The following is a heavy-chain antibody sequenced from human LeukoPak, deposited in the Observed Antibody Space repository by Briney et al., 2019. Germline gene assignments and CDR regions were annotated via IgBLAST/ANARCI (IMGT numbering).Heavy chain of an antibody. CDR3: ARGIEVSAGLMNALDL. CDR1: GFTVSSYE. J-gene: IGHJ3*01. V-gene: IGHV3-48*03. Sequence: QPRGSLGLSCRASGFTVSSYEMNWVRQAPGKGLEWISYISSSGRTICHADSVKGRFTISRDNTKNSLYLHMNSLRAEDTAMYYCARGIEVSAGLMNALDLWGQGTVVTVS. CDR2: ISSSGRTI. D-gene: IGHD6-19*01.